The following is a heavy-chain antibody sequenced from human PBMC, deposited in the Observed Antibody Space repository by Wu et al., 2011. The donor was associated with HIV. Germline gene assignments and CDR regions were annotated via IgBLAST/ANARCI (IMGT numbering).Heavy chain of an antibody. CDR3: ARDRPPDGGYGHSYYFYGMDV. CDR2: INPSGGST. CDR1: GYNFTGHY. V-gene: IGHV1-46*01. Sequence: QVQLVQSGAEVKKPGASVKVSCKASGYNFTGHYLHWVRQAPGQGLEWMGIINPSGGSTTYAQKFQGRVTMTRDTSTSIVYMELSSLRSEDTAVYYCARDRPPDGGYGHSYYFYGMDVWGQGTTVTVSS. J-gene: IGHJ6*02. D-gene: IGHD3-10*01.